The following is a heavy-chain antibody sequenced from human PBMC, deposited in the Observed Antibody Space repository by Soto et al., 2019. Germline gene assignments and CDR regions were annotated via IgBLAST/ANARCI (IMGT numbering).Heavy chain of an antibody. J-gene: IGHJ4*02. CDR2: ISGSGDST. D-gene: IGHD2-21*01. Sequence: PGGSLRLSCAASGFTFRGCAMSWVRQAPGKGPEWVSGISGSGDSTYHAKSVKGRFIISRDNSKNTLYLEINSLRAEDTAVYYCAKAYGASHSPFDCWGQGTLVTVSS. CDR1: GFTFRGCA. CDR3: AKAYGASHSPFDC. V-gene: IGHV3-23*01.